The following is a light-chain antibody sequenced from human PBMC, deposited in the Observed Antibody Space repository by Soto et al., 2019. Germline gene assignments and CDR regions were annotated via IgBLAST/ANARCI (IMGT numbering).Light chain of an antibody. Sequence: EMVMTQSPATLSVSPGERVTLSCRASESVHRNLAWYQQKPGQGPSLLIYYASTRATGVPDRFTGSGSGTELTLTISILQSEDFRVSHCHHCSNWPPTFGPGTKVEIK. J-gene: IGKJ3*01. CDR1: ESVHRN. CDR2: YAS. V-gene: IGKV3-15*01. CDR3: HHCSNWPPT.